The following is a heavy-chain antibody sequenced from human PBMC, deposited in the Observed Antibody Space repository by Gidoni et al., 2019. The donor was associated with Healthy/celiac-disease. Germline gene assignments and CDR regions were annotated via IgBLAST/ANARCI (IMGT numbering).Heavy chain of an antibody. V-gene: IGHV1-2*04. CDR3: ARDRAGVRWSGDDAFDI. J-gene: IGHJ3*02. Sequence: QVQLVQSGAEVKKPGASVKVSCKASGYTFTGYYMHWVRQAPGQGLEWMGWINPNSGGTNYAQKFQGWVTMTRDTSISTAYMELSRLRSDDTAVYYCARDRAGVRWSGDDAFDIWGQGTMVTVSS. CDR1: GYTFTGYY. D-gene: IGHD3-10*01. CDR2: INPNSGGT.